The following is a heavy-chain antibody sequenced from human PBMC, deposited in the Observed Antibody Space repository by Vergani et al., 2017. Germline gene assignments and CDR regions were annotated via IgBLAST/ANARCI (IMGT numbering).Heavy chain of an antibody. CDR1: GFTFSSYG. CDR2: ISYDGSNK. Sequence: QVQLVESGGGVVQPGRSLRLSCAASGFTFSSYGMHWVRQAPGKGLEWVAVISYDGSNKYYADSVKGRFTISRDNSKNTLYLQMNSLRAEDTAVYYCAKDRLRVSGVVVIAPRFYFDYWGQGTLVTVCS. CDR3: AKDRLRVSGVVVIAPRFYFDY. V-gene: IGHV3-30*18. J-gene: IGHJ4*02. D-gene: IGHD2-21*01.